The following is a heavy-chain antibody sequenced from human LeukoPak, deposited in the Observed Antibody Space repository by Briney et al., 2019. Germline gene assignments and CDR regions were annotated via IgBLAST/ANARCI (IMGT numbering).Heavy chain of an antibody. CDR2: ISAYNGNT. D-gene: IGHD3-22*01. V-gene: IGHV1-18*01. CDR3: ARYNKPLLPPYNFDY. J-gene: IGHJ4*02. CDR1: GYTFTSYG. Sequence: ASVKVSCKASGYTFTSYGISWVRQAPGQGLEWVGWISAYNGNTNNAQKLQGRATMTTDTTTSTAYMELRSLRSDDTAVYYCARYNKPLLPPYNFDYWGQGTLVTVSS.